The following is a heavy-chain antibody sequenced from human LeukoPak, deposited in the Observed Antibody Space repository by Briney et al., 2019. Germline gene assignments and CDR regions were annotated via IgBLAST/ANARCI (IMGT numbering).Heavy chain of an antibody. CDR2: ISPSGSIS. CDR3: AKAPLGRCSGAICYYFDY. Sequence: GGTLRLSCAASGFTFSSHGINWVRQAPGKGLEWVSGISPSGSISYYADSVKGRFTISRDNSKNTLYLQMNSLRAEDAAVYYCAKAPLGRCSGAICYYFDYWGQGTLVTVSS. CDR1: GFTFSSHG. V-gene: IGHV3-23*01. D-gene: IGHD2-15*01. J-gene: IGHJ4*02.